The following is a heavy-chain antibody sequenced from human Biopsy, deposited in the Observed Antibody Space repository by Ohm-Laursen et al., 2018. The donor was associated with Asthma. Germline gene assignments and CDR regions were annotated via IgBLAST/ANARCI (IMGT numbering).Heavy chain of an antibody. V-gene: IGHV3-23*01. J-gene: IGHJ6*02. CDR2: ISGNGDNT. CDR1: EFPFSSYA. CDR3: AKDKVGAANSYQYGMDV. D-gene: IGHD1-26*01. Sequence: SLRLSCAASEFPFSSYAMNWVRQAPGKGLEWVSSISGNGDNTHYSDSVQGRFIISRDNSKNTLYLQMNSLRVEDTAIYFCAKDKVGAANSYQYGMDVWGHGTTVTVSS.